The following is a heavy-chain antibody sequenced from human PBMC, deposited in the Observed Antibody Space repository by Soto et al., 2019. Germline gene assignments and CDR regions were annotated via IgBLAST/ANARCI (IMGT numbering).Heavy chain of an antibody. Sequence: GGSLRLSCAASGFTFSSYSMNWVRQAPGKGLEWVSSISSSSSYIYYADSVKGRFTISRDNAKNSLYLQMNSLRAEDTAVYYCARDILVDIVATSESFDYWGQGTLVTVSS. V-gene: IGHV3-21*01. CDR3: ARDILVDIVATSESFDY. J-gene: IGHJ4*02. CDR2: ISSSSSYI. D-gene: IGHD5-12*01. CDR1: GFTFSSYS.